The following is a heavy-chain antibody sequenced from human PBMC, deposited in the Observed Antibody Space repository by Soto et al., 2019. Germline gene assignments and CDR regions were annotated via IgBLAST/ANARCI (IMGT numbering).Heavy chain of an antibody. CDR3: ARHKGEQWLVNFPPEFDP. D-gene: IGHD6-19*01. CDR2: IYYSGST. Sequence: QLQLQESGPGLVKPSETLSLTCSVSGGSISSTNYYWGWIRQPPGKGLEWIGSIYYSGSTYYNPSLKSRVTISVDTAKNQFSLRLNSVAAADTAVYYCARHKGEQWLVNFPPEFDPWGQGTLVTVSS. J-gene: IGHJ5*02. V-gene: IGHV4-39*01. CDR1: GGSISSTNYY.